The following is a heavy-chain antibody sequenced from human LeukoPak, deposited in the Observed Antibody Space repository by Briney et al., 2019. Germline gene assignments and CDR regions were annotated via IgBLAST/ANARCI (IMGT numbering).Heavy chain of an antibody. D-gene: IGHD3-10*01. CDR2: IYYSGST. V-gene: IGHV4-61*01. Sequence: SETLSLTCTVSGGSISSGSYYWSWIRQPPGKGLEWIGYIYYSGSTNYNPSLKSRVTISVGTSKNQFSLKLSSVTAADTAVYYCARGITMVRGVIIPPSGGYYYGVDVWGQGTTVTVSS. CDR3: ARGITMVRGVIIPPSGGYYYGVDV. CDR1: GGSISSGSYY. J-gene: IGHJ6*02.